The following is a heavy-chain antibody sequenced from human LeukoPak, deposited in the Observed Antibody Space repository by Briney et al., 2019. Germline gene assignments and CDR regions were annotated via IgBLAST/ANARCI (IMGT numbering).Heavy chain of an antibody. J-gene: IGHJ6*03. CDR3: ARARDYYYNMDV. CDR2: ISHDGSNK. Sequence: PGGSLRLSCAASGFTFNSYAMHWVRQAPGKGLEWVAVISHDGSNKYYADSVKGRFTISRDNSKNTLYLQMNSLRAEDTAMYYCARARDYYYNMDVWGKGTTVTVSS. V-gene: IGHV3-30-3*01. CDR1: GFTFNSYA.